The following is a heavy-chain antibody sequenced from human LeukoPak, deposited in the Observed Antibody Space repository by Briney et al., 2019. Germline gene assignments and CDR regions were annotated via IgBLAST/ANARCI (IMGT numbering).Heavy chain of an antibody. CDR2: ISSSGSTI. CDR3: ARDEQWLVVGMDV. CDR1: GFTFSDYY. Sequence: GGSLRLSCAASGFTFSDYYMSWILQAPGKGLEWVSYISSSGSTIYYADSVKGRFTISRDNAKNSLYLQMNSLRAEDTAVYYCARDEQWLVVGMDVWGQRTTVTVSS. J-gene: IGHJ6*02. V-gene: IGHV3-11*01. D-gene: IGHD6-19*01.